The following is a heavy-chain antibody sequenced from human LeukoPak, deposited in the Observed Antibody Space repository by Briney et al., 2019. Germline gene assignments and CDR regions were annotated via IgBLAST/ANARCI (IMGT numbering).Heavy chain of an antibody. D-gene: IGHD3-3*01. V-gene: IGHV3-74*01. CDR3: SREGEEWLLSTKLYYFDC. CDR1: GFTFSSYW. CDR2: ISSEGSST. J-gene: IGHJ4*02. Sequence: GGSLRLSCAASGFTFSSYWMHWVRQAPGKGLVWVSRISSEGSSTSYADSVKGRFTISRDNAKNTLYQQMNSLRAEDTAVYYCSREGEEWLLSTKLYYFDCWGQGTLVTVSS.